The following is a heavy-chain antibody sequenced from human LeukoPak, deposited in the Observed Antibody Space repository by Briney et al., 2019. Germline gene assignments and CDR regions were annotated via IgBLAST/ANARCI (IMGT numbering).Heavy chain of an antibody. V-gene: IGHV3-21*01. CDR3: ARVRYYDSSGYYYGY. CDR1: GFTFSSYS. J-gene: IGHJ4*02. D-gene: IGHD3-22*01. CDR2: ISSSSSYI. Sequence: GGSLRLSCAASGFTFSSYSMNWVRQAPGKGLEWVSSISSSSSYIYYADSVKGRFTISRDNAKNSLYLQVNSLRAEDTAVYYCARVRYYDSSGYYYGYWGQGTLVTVSS.